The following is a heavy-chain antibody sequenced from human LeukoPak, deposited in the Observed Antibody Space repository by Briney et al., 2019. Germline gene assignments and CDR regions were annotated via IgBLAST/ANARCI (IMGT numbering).Heavy chain of an antibody. V-gene: IGHV4-59*08. CDR1: GGSISSYY. CDR3: ARQFPTIAAAGPGWFDP. CDR2: IYYSGST. D-gene: IGHD6-13*01. J-gene: IGHJ5*02. Sequence: SETLSLTCTVSGGSISSYYWSWIRQPPGKGLEWIGYIYYSGSTNYNSSLKSRVTISVDTSKNQFSLKLSSVTAADTAVYYCARQFPTIAAAGPGWFDPWGQGTLVTVSS.